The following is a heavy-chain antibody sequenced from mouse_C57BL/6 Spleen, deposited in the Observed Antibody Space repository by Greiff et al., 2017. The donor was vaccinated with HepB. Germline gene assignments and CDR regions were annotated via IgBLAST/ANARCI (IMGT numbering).Heavy chain of an antibody. Sequence: DVKLQESGPGLVKPSQSLSLTCSVTGYSITSGYYWNWIRQFPGNKLEWMGYISYDGSNNYNPSLKNRISITRDTSKNQFFLKLNSVTTEDTATYYCARDPGIYYGYPAWFAYWGQGTLVTVSA. V-gene: IGHV3-6*01. CDR1: GYSITSGYY. CDR2: ISYDGSN. J-gene: IGHJ3*01. D-gene: IGHD2-2*01. CDR3: ARDPGIYYGYPAWFAY.